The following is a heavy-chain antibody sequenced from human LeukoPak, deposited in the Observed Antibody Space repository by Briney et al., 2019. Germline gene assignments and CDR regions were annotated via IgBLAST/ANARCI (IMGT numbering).Heavy chain of an antibody. J-gene: IGHJ4*02. CDR2: INPNSGGT. CDR3: ARASFISKYCSSTSCSLEY. Sequence: ASGKVTCKASGYTFTGYYMHWVRQAPGQGLEWMGWINPNSGGTNYAQKFQGRVTMTRDTSISTAYMELSRLRSDDTAVYYCARASFISKYCSSTSCSLEYWGQGTLVTVSS. CDR1: GYTFTGYY. V-gene: IGHV1-2*02. D-gene: IGHD2-2*01.